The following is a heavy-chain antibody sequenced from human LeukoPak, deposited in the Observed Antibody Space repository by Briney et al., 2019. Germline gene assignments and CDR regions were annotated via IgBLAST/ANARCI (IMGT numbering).Heavy chain of an antibody. Sequence: GGSLRLSCAASGFTFSDYYMSWIRQAPGKGLEWVSYISSSSSYTNYADSVKGRFTISRDNAKNSLYLQMNSMRAEDTAVYYCATEGRGVHFDSWGQGTLVTVSS. D-gene: IGHD3-10*01. CDR1: GFTFSDYY. CDR2: ISSSSSYT. V-gene: IGHV3-11*06. J-gene: IGHJ4*02. CDR3: ATEGRGVHFDS.